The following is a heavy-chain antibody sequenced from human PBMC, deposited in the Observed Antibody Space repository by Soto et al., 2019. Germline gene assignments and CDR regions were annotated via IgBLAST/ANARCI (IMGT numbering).Heavy chain of an antibody. D-gene: IGHD5-18*01. CDR3: AKGGYNYGFLFDC. CDR1: GFTFSSYG. J-gene: IGHJ4*02. V-gene: IGHV3-30*18. CDR2: ISYDGGNK. Sequence: PGGSLRLSCAASGFTFSSYGIHLVRQAPGKGLEWVAVISYDGGNKYYADSVKGRFTISRDNSKNTLYLQMNSLRAEDTAVYYCAKGGYNYGFLFDCWGQGTLVTVSS.